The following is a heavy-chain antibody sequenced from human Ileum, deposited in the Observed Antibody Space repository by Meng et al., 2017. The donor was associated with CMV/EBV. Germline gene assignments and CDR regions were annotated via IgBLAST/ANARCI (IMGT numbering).Heavy chain of an antibody. Sequence: QVQLVRAGGEVKKPGASVRVSCKASGYNFIGYYMQWVRQAPGQGLEWMGWINPDNGGTNYAQKFQGRVTMTRDTSITTAYMELSRLRSDDTAIYYCAKYRYGLGFDYWGQGTLVTVSS. D-gene: IGHD5-18*01. CDR1: GYNFIGYY. CDR3: AKYRYGLGFDY. CDR2: INPDNGGT. J-gene: IGHJ4*02. V-gene: IGHV1-2*02.